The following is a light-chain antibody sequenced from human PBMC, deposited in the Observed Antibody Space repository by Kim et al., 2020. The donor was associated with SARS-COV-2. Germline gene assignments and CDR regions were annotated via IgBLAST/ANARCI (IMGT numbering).Light chain of an antibody. V-gene: IGKV4-1*01. CDR3: QQYYSTPT. CDR1: QSVLYSSNNKNY. J-gene: IGKJ5*01. Sequence: DIVMTQSPDSLAVSLGERATINCKSSQSVLYSSNNKNYLAWYQQKPGQPPKLLIYWASTRESGVPDRFSGSGSGTDFTLTISSLQAEDGAVYYCQQYYSTPTFGQETRLEIK. CDR2: WAS.